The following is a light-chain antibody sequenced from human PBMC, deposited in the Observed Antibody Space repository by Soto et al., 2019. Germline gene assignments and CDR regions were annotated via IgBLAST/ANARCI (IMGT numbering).Light chain of an antibody. J-gene: IGKJ1*01. CDR1: QTISSW. V-gene: IGKV1-5*03. CDR2: KAS. CDR3: QHYNSYSEA. Sequence: DIQMTQSPSTLSGSVGDRVTITCRASQTISSWVAWYQQKPGKAPKLLIYKASTLKSGVPSRFSGSGSGTEFTLTISSLQPDDFETYSCQHYNSYSEAFGQGTKVDIK.